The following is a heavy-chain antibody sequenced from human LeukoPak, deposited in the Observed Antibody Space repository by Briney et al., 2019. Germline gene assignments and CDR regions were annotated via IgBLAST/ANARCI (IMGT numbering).Heavy chain of an antibody. CDR2: ISSSGSTI. V-gene: IGHV3-48*03. CDR1: GFTFSSYE. D-gene: IGHD6-13*01. CDR3: ARVGAAADAFDI. J-gene: IGHJ3*02. Sequence: GGSLRLSCAASGFTFSSYEMNWVRQAPGKGLEWVSYISSSGSTIYYADSVKGRFTISRDNAKSSLYLQMNSLRAEDTAVYYCARVGAAADAFDIWGQGTMVTVSS.